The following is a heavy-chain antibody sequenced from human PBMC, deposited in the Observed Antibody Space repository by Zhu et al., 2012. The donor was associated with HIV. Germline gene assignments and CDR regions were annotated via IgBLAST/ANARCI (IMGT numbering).Heavy chain of an antibody. D-gene: IGHD3-10*01. CDR3: AGEEMVRGVSWFDP. J-gene: IGHJ5*02. Sequence: QVQLQESGPGLVKPSETLSLTCAVSGYSISSGYYWGWIRQPPGKGLEWIGNIYHSGSTYYNPSLKSRVTISLDTSKNQFSLKLNSVTAADTAVYYCAGEEMVRGVSWFDPWGQGTLGHRLL. V-gene: IGHV4-38-2*02. CDR1: GYSISSGYY. CDR2: IYHSGST.